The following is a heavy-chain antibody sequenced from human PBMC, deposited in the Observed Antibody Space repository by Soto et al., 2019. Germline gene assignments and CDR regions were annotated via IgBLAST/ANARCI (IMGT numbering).Heavy chain of an antibody. J-gene: IGHJ6*02. CDR1: GGSFSGYY. V-gene: IGHV4-34*01. CDR2: INHSGST. D-gene: IGHD2-2*02. Sequence: PSETLSLTCAVYGGSFSGYYWSWIRQPPGKGLEWIGEINHSGSTNYNPSLKSRVTISVDTSKNQFSLKLSSVTAADTAVYYCARGRYCSSTSCYTSRYYYYYGMDVWGQGTTVTVSS. CDR3: ARGRYCSSTSCYTSRYYYYYGMDV.